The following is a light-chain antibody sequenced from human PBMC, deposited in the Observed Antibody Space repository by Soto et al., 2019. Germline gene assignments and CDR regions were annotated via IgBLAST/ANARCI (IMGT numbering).Light chain of an antibody. CDR3: SSYTSSSTLAV. CDR1: SSDVGGYNY. V-gene: IGLV2-14*01. Sequence: QSALTQPASVSGSPGQSIIISCTGTSSDVGGYNYVSWYQQHPGKAPKLMIYDVSNRPSGVSNRFSGSKSGNTASLTISGLQAEDEADYYCSSYTSSSTLAVFGGGTKLTVL. CDR2: DVS. J-gene: IGLJ2*01.